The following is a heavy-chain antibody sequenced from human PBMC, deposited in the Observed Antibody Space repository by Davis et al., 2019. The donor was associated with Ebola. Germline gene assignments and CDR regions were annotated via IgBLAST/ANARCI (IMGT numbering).Heavy chain of an antibody. CDR2: ISSSSSTI. Sequence: PGGSLRLSCAASGFTFSSYSMNWVRQAPGKGLEWVSYISSSSSTIYYADSVKGRFTISRDNAKNSLYLQMNSLRDEDTAVYYCARDREDIVATGGYYFDYWGQGTLVTVSS. V-gene: IGHV3-48*02. J-gene: IGHJ4*02. CDR3: ARDREDIVATGGYYFDY. D-gene: IGHD5-12*01. CDR1: GFTFSSYS.